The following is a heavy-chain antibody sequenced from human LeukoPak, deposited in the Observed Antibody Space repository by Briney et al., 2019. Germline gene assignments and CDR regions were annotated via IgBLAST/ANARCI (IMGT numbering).Heavy chain of an antibody. J-gene: IGHJ4*02. V-gene: IGHV4-30-4*01. D-gene: IGHD4-17*01. CDR1: GGSISSYY. CDR2: IYYSGST. Sequence: PSETLSLTCSVSGGSISSYYWSWVRQPPGKGLEWIGYIYYSGSTYYHPSLRSPVTISVDTSKNQFSLKVSSVTAADTAVYYCARVHSATTNPFFDYWGQGTLVTVSS. CDR3: ARVHSATTNPFFDY.